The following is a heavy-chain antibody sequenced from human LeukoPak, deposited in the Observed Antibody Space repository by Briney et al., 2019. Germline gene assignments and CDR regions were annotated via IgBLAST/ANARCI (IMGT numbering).Heavy chain of an antibody. CDR3: AKTRWAWLRDYGGTFDY. V-gene: IGHV4-34*01. Sequence: SETLSLSCAVCGGSFSGYYWSWIRQPPGKGLEWLGEINHSGSTNYNPSLKSRVIISVDTSKNQFSLKLSSVTAADTAVYYCAKTRWAWLRDYGGTFDYWGQGTLVTVSS. CDR2: INHSGST. J-gene: IGHJ4*02. D-gene: IGHD4-23*01. CDR1: GGSFSGYY.